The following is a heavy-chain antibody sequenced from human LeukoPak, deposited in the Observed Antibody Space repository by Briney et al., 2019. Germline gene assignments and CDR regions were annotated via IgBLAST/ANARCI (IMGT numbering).Heavy chain of an antibody. CDR3: ARGAVAATVRRTASTRVQDQYNWFDP. CDR1: GGSISSSSYY. V-gene: IGHV4-39*07. Sequence: KPSETLSLTCTVSGGSISSSSYYWGWIRQPPGKGLEWIGSIYYSGSTYYNPSLKSRVTISVDTSKNQFSLKLSSVTAADTAVYYCARGAVAATVRRTASTRVQDQYNWFDPWGQGTLVTVSS. CDR2: IYYSGST. J-gene: IGHJ5*02. D-gene: IGHD2-15*01.